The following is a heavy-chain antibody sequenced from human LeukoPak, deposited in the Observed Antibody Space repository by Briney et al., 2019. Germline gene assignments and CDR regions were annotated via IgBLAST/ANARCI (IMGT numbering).Heavy chain of an antibody. J-gene: IGHJ6*03. CDR1: GYNFTSYD. CDR2: MNSNSGNT. D-gene: IGHD3-3*01. Sequence: GASVKVSCRASGYNFTSYDINWVRQATGQGLEWMGWMNSNSGNTGYAQKLQGRVTMTRNTSISTAYMELSSLRSEDTAVYYCVRSGPTIHDFWSGSKGYYMDVWGKGTTVTVSS. CDR3: VRSGPTIHDFWSGSKGYYMDV. V-gene: IGHV1-8*01.